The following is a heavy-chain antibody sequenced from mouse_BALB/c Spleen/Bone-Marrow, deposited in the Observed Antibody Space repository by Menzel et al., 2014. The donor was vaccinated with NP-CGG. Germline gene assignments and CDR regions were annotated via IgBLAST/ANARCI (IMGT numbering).Heavy chain of an antibody. CDR1: GFNIKDTY. D-gene: IGHD4-1*01. J-gene: IGHJ4*01. CDR3: ARWEYYAMDH. V-gene: IGHV14-3*02. CDR2: IDPANGNT. Sequence: VQLQQSGAELVKPGASVKLSCTASGFNIKDTYMRWVKQRPEQGLEWIGRIDPANGNTKYDPKFQGKATITADTSSNTAYLQLSSLTSEDTAVYYCARWEYYAMDHWGQGTSVTVSS.